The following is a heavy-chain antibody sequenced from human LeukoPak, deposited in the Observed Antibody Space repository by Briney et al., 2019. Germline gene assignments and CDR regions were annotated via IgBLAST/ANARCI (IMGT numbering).Heavy chain of an antibody. Sequence: SETLSLTCTVSGGSISSYYWSWIRQPPGKGPEWIGYIFHTGSTKYNPSLKSRVTMSVDTSENQFSLKVSSVSAADTAVYYCARGGDSSGYYGNSFDSWGQGTLVTVSS. CDR1: GGSISSYY. V-gene: IGHV4-59*01. CDR2: IFHTGST. D-gene: IGHD3-22*01. J-gene: IGHJ4*02. CDR3: ARGGDSSGYYGNSFDS.